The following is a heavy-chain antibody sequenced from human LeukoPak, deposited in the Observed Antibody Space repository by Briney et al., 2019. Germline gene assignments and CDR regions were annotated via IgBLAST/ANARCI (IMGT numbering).Heavy chain of an antibody. CDR3: ARDRDDYGDSDY. CDR2: INHSGST. J-gene: IGHJ4*02. D-gene: IGHD4-17*01. Sequence: SETLSLTCAVYGGSFSGYYWSWIRQPPGKGLEWIGEINHSGSTNYNPSLKSRVTISVDTSKNQFSLKLSSVTAADTAVYYCARDRDDYGDSDYWGQGTLVTVSS. V-gene: IGHV4-34*01. CDR1: GGSFSGYY.